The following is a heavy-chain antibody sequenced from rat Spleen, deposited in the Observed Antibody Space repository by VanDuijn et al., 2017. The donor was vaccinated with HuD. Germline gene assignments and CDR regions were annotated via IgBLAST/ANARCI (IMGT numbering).Heavy chain of an antibody. CDR3: ARSLYDYDGTYYSHYCDY. J-gene: IGHJ2*01. V-gene: IGHV5-7*01. CDR2: ISYDGSST. Sequence: EVQLVESGGGLVQPGRSLKLSCAASGFTFSNYYMAWVRQAPTKGLEWVATISYDGSSTFHRDSVKGRFTISRDNAKNTQYLQMDSLRSEDTATYYCARSLYDYDGTYYSHYCDYWGQGVMVTVSS. CDR1: GFTFSNYY. D-gene: IGHD1-12*02.